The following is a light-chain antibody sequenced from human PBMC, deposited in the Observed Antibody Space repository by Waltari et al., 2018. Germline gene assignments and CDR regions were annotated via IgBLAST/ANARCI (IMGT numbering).Light chain of an antibody. V-gene: IGKV3-11*01. Sequence: DIVFTQSPAILSLSPGESASLSCRASQSVTNYLAWYTQKPGQAPRLLIYDTSNRATGIPARFSGSGFGTDFTLTISSLEPEDFAIYYCQQRRDWPLTFGGGTKVEIK. CDR1: QSVTNY. J-gene: IGKJ4*01. CDR3: QQRRDWPLT. CDR2: DTS.